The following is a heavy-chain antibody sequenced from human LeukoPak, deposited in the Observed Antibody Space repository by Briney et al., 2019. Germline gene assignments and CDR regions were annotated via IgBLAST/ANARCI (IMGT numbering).Heavy chain of an antibody. CDR3: AKDDSSSWYPLHDY. Sequence: GRSLRLSCASSGFTFSSYGMHWVRQAPGKGLEWVAVISYDGSNKYYADSVKGRFTIPRDNSKNMLYLQMNSLRAEDTAVYYCAKDDSSSWYPLHDYWGQGTLVTVSS. CDR2: ISYDGSNK. CDR1: GFTFSSYG. D-gene: IGHD6-13*01. J-gene: IGHJ4*02. V-gene: IGHV3-30*18.